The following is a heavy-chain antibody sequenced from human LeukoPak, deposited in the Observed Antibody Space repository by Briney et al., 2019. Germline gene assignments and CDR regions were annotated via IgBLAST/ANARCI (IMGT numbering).Heavy chain of an antibody. D-gene: IGHD5-18*01. J-gene: IGHJ4*02. CDR3: AKVGDSYGYSY. V-gene: IGHV3-30*04. CDR1: GFTFSSYA. CDR2: ISYDGSNK. Sequence: GGSLRLSCAASGFTFSSYAMHWVRQAPGKGLEWVAVISYDGSNKYYADSVKGRFTISRDNSKNTLYLQMNSLRAEDTAVYYCAKVGDSYGYSYWGQGTLVTVSS.